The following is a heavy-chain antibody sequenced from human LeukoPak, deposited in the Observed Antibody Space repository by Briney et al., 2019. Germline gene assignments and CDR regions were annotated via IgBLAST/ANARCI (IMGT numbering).Heavy chain of an antibody. CDR2: ISSSTNTI. CDR3: ARGGYGANDDAFDI. J-gene: IGHJ3*02. Sequence: GGSLRLSCAASGFTFSSYSMNWVRQAPEKGLEWVSYISSSTNTIYYADSVKGRFTISRDNAKNSLFLQMNSLRDEDTAVYYCARGGYGANDDAFDIWGQGTMVTVSS. D-gene: IGHD4-23*01. CDR1: GFTFSSYS. V-gene: IGHV3-48*02.